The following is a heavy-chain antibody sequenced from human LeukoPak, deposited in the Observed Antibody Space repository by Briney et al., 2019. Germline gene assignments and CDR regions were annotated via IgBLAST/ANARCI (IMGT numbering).Heavy chain of an antibody. J-gene: IGHJ4*02. V-gene: IGHV3-74*01. CDR1: GFTFSSYW. D-gene: IGHD3-3*01. CDR3: AKDHYWSIDY. Sequence: GGSLRLSCAASGFTFSSYWMHWARHAPGQGLVWVSRIKGDGISTNYADSVKGRFTISRDIAKNTLYLQMNSLRAEDTGVYYCAKDHYWSIDYWGRGTLVTVSS. CDR2: IKGDGIST.